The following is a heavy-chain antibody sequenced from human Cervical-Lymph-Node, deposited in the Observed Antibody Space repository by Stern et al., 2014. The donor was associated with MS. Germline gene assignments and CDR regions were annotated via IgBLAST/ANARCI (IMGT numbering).Heavy chain of an antibody. J-gene: IGHJ4*02. CDR2: INSRSTT. V-gene: IGHV3-48*01. D-gene: IGHD1-20*01. Sequence: EVQLVESGGGLIQPGGSLRLSCAASGFSFSTYHMNWVRQAPGQGLEWIAYINSRSTTYYADSGKGRFTISRDNARNSLYLQMNSLRAEDTAVYFCARVSWTGGVYNWKPSDYWGQGTLVTVSS. CDR1: GFSFSTYH. CDR3: ARVSWTGGVYNWKPSDY.